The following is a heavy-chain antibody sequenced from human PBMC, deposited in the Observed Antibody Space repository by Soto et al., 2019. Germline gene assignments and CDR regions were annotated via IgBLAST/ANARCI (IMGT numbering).Heavy chain of an antibody. J-gene: IGHJ6*02. CDR1: GGSFSGYY. D-gene: IGHD3-3*01. CDR2: INHSGST. V-gene: IGHV4-34*01. CDR3: ARGKVDYDFWSGYSYYYYYYGMDV. Sequence: LSLTCAVYGGSFSGYYWSWIRQPPGKGLEWIGEINHSGSTNYNPSLKSRVTISVDTSKNQFSLKLSSVTAADTAVYYCARGKVDYDFWSGYSYYYYYYGMDVWGQGTTVTVSS.